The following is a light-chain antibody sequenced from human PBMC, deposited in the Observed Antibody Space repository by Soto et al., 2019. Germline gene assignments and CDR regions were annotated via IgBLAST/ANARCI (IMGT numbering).Light chain of an antibody. CDR2: EAT. CDR3: CSYAVSGTYV. J-gene: IGLJ1*01. CDR1: SSDVGSYNL. Sequence: QSALTQPASVSGSPGQSITVSCTGTSSDVGSYNLVSWYQQHPGKAPKLMIYEATKRPSGVSHRFSGSKSGNTASLTISGLQAEDEADYFCCSYAVSGTYVFGTGTQLTVL. V-gene: IGLV2-23*01.